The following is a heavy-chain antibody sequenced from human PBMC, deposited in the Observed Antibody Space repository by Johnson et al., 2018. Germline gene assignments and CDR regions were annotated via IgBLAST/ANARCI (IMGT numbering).Heavy chain of an antibody. V-gene: IGHV1-69*12. D-gene: IGHD5-18*01. J-gene: IGHJ6*02. CDR1: GGTFSSYA. CDR2: IIPIFGTA. CDR3: ARVTGYSYGQYYYYGMDV. Sequence: QVQLVQSGAEVKKPGSSVKVSCKASGGTFSSYAISWVRQAPGQGLEWMGGIIPIFGTANYAQKFQGRVTITADESTSTAYMELSGLRSEDTAVYFCARVTGYSYGQYYYYGMDVWGQGTTVTVSS.